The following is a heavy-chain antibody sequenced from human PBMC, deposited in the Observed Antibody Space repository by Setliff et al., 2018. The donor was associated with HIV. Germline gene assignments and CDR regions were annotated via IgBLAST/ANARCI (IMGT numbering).Heavy chain of an antibody. D-gene: IGHD3-22*01. Sequence: SETLSLTCTVSGGSISPYYWSWIRQPPGKGLEWIAWISDSGTTNYNPSLKSRVTLSVDTSKNQFSLSLSSVTAADTAVFYCARLTTTYYYDSSAYYHPVWGQGTLVTVSS. CDR2: ISDSGTT. V-gene: IGHV4-59*12. CDR1: GGSISPYY. CDR3: ARLTTTYYYDSSAYYHPV. J-gene: IGHJ4*02.